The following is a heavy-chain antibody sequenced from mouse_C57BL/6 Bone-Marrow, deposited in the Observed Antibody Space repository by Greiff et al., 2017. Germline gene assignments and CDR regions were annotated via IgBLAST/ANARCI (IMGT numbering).Heavy chain of an antibody. CDR3: ARSHYYGSSGWYFDV. Sequence: QVQLQQPGAELVRPGSSVKLSCKASGYTFTSYWMHWVKQRPIQGLEWIGNIDPSDSETHYNQKFKDKATLTVDKSSSTAYMQLSSLTSEDSAVYYCARSHYYGSSGWYFDVWGTATTVTVSS. CDR1: GYTFTSYW. J-gene: IGHJ1*03. CDR2: IDPSDSET. V-gene: IGHV1-52*01. D-gene: IGHD1-1*01.